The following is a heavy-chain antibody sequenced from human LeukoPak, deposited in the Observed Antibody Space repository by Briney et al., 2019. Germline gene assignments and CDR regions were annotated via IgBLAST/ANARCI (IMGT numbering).Heavy chain of an antibody. Sequence: PGGSLRLSCAASGFTFSNYNMNWVRQAPGKGLEWVSSISSSSSYIYYADSVKGRFTISRDNAKNSLYQQMNSLRAEDTAVYYCAKKLLTVTTWGFDYWGQGTLVTVSS. J-gene: IGHJ4*02. V-gene: IGHV3-21*04. CDR2: ISSSSSYI. D-gene: IGHD4-11*01. CDR1: GFTFSNYN. CDR3: AKKLLTVTTWGFDY.